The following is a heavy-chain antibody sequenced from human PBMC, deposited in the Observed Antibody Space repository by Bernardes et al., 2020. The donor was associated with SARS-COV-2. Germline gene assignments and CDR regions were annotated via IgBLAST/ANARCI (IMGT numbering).Heavy chain of an antibody. J-gene: IGHJ4*02. V-gene: IGHV3-23*01. CDR3: AYSGSYYYFDY. D-gene: IGHD1-26*01. Sequence: GWSLRLSCAASEFTFSIYPMTWVRQAPGKGLEWVSGISGSGGSTYYADSVKGRFTISRDNSKNTLYLRMNSLRAEDSAVYFCAYSGSYYYFDYWGQGILVTVSS. CDR2: ISGSGGST. CDR1: EFTFSIYP.